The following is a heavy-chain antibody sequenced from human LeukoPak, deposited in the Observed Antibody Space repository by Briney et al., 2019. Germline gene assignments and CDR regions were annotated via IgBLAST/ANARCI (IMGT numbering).Heavy chain of an antibody. J-gene: IGHJ3*02. CDR1: GGSISSYY. CDR2: IYYSGST. CDR3: ARHGVIAVVGTPPTLIDI. V-gene: IGHV4-59*08. D-gene: IGHD6-19*01. Sequence: ASETLSLTCTVSGGSISSYYWSWIRQPPGKGLEWIGYIYYSGSTNYKPSLKSRVTISVDTSKNQFSLKLSSVTAADTAVYYCARHGVIAVVGTPPTLIDIWGQGTMVTVSS.